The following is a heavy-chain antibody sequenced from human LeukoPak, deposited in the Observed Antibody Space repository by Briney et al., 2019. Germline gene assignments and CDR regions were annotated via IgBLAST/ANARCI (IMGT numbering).Heavy chain of an antibody. V-gene: IGHV3-21*01. Sequence: PGGSLRLSCAASGFTFSSYSMNWVRQAPGKGLEWVSSISSSSSYIYYADSVKGRFTISRDNAKNSLYLQMNSLRAEDTAVYYCARDRGVERPQGFDYWGQGTLVTVSS. CDR1: GFTFSSYS. CDR2: ISSSSSYI. J-gene: IGHJ4*02. D-gene: IGHD3-10*01. CDR3: ARDRGVERPQGFDY.